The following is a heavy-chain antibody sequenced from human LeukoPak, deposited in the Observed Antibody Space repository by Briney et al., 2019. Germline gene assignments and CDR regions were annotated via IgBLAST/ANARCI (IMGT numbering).Heavy chain of an antibody. Sequence: PSETLSLTCTVSGGSISSYYWSWIRQPPGKGLEWIGYIYYSGSTNYNPSLKSRVTISVDTSKNQFSLKLSSVTAADTAVYYCARGYYGSGSQALFRGYYYYMDVWGKGTTVTVSS. CDR1: GGSISSYY. V-gene: IGHV4-59*01. D-gene: IGHD3-10*01. CDR3: ARGYYGSGSQALFRGYYYYMDV. CDR2: IYYSGST. J-gene: IGHJ6*03.